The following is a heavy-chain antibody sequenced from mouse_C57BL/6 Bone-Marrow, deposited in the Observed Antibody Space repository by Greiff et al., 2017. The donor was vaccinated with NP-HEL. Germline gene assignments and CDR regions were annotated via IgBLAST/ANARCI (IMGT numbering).Heavy chain of an antibody. CDR1: GFTFSSYG. D-gene: IGHD2-1*01. V-gene: IGHV5-6*01. Sequence: EVKVVESGGDLVKPGGSLKLSCAASGFTFSSYGMSWVRQTPDKRLEWVATISSGGSYTYYPDSVKGRFTISRDNAKNTLYLQMSSLKSEDTAMYYCARPPYGNYGAYWGQGTLVTVSA. CDR3: ARPPYGNYGAY. J-gene: IGHJ3*01. CDR2: ISSGGSYT.